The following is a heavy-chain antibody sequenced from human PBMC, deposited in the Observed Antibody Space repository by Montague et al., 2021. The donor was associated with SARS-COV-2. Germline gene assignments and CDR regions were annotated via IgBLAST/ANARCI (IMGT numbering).Heavy chain of an antibody. V-gene: IGHV4-59*01. CDR2: IYYSGST. D-gene: IGHD5-18*01. CDR3: AGISQYSYGIYYYGMDV. J-gene: IGHJ6*02. CDR1: GDSISSYY. Sequence: SETLSLTCTVSGDSISSYYWSWIRQPPGKGLEWIGYIYYSGSTNYNPSLKSRVTISVDTSKNQFSLKLSSVTAADTAVYYCAGISQYSYGIYYYGMDVWGQGTTVTVSS.